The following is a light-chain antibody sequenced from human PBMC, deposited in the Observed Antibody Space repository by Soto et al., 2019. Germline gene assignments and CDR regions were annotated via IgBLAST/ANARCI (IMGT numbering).Light chain of an antibody. CDR1: QGISSY. Sequence: AIRMTQSPSTLSASTGDRVTITCRASQGISSYLAWYQQKPGKAPKLLIYAASTLQSGVPSRFSGSGSWTDFTLTISCLQSEDFATYYCQQYYSYPRTFGQGTKVDTK. J-gene: IGKJ1*01. CDR2: AAS. V-gene: IGKV1-8*01. CDR3: QQYYSYPRT.